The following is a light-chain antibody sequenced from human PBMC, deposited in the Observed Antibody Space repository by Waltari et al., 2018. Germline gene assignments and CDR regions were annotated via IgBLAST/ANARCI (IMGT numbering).Light chain of an antibody. CDR1: QSLTKRY. Sequence: SPGTLSLSPGERATLSCRASQSLTKRYLAWYQQKPGQAPRLLIYGASSRAAGIPDRFSGSGSGTDFTLTISRLEPEDFAVYYCQQYGSSGLYTFGQGTKLEIK. CDR2: GAS. CDR3: QQYGSSGLYT. J-gene: IGKJ2*01. V-gene: IGKV3-20*01.